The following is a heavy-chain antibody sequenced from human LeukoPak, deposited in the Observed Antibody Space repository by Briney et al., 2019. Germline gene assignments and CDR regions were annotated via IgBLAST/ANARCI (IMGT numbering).Heavy chain of an antibody. D-gene: IGHD2-8*01. CDR2: IYYSGST. J-gene: IGHJ5*02. V-gene: IGHV4-39*07. CDR3: ARGGRRYCTNGVCYTHDNWFDP. Sequence: SETLSLTCTVSGGSISSYYWGWIRQPPGKGLEWIGSIYYSGSTYYNPSLKSRVTISVDTSKNQFSLKLSSVTAADTAVYYCARGGRRYCTNGVCYTHDNWFDPWGQGTLVTVSS. CDR1: GGSISSYY.